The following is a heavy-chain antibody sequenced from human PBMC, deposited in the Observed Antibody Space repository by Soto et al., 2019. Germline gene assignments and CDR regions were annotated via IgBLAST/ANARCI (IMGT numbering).Heavy chain of an antibody. CDR3: ARVTAMVAGPFDY. J-gene: IGHJ4*02. V-gene: IGHV1-3*01. CDR2: VNAGNGNT. CDR1: GYTFTSYS. Sequence: GASVEVSCKASGYTFTSYSIHWVLQAPGQRLEWMGWVNAGNGNTKYSQKFQGRLTITRDTPASTAYMELSSLISEDTAVIYCARVTAMVAGPFDYWGQGTQVTVSS. D-gene: IGHD5-18*01.